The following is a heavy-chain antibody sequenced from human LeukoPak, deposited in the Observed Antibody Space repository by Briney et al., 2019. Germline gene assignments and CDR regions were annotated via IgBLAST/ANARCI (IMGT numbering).Heavy chain of an antibody. V-gene: IGHV3-15*01. D-gene: IGHD4-17*01. Sequence: GGSLRLSCAASGFTFSNVWMRWVRQAPGKGREWVGRLICKTDGETTDYAAPVKGRFTISRDDSKNTLYLQMNSLKTEDTAVYYCTTDTNDYGDSYFDYWGQGTLVTVSS. J-gene: IGHJ4*02. CDR1: GFTFSNVW. CDR2: LICKTDGETT. CDR3: TTDTNDYGDSYFDY.